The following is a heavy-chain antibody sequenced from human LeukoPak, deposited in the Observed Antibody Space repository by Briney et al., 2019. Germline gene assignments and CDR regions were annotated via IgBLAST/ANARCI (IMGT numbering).Heavy chain of an antibody. CDR1: GGTFSSYA. J-gene: IGHJ3*02. D-gene: IGHD3-22*01. CDR2: IIPIFGTA. Sequence: SVKVSCKASGGTFSSYAISWVRQAPGQGLEWMGGIIPIFGTANYAQKFQGRVTITADESTSTAYMELSSLRSEDTAVYYCARGEPDYYDSSTSGGSAFDIWGQGTMVTVSS. V-gene: IGHV1-69*01. CDR3: ARGEPDYYDSSTSGGSAFDI.